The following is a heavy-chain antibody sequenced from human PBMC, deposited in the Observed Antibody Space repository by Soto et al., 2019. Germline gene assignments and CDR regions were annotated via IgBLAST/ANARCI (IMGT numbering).Heavy chain of an antibody. J-gene: IGHJ4*02. CDR2: IYYSGST. V-gene: IGHV4-59*01. CDR3: ARSDGRY. CDR1: GGSISSYY. Sequence: SETLSLTCTVSGGSISSYYWSWIRPPPGKGLEWIGYIYYSGSTNYNPSLKSRVTISVDASKNQFSLKLSSVTAADTAVYYCARSDGRYWGQGTLVTVSS.